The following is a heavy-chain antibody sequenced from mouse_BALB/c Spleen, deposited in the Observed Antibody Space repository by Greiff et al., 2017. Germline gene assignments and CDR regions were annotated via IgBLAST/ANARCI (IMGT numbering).Heavy chain of an antibody. D-gene: IGHD1-1*01. CDR3: ARSYYGSIFAY. Sequence: QVQLKQSGPELVKPGASVKISCKASGYAFSSSWMNWVKQRPGQGLEWIGRIYPGDGDTNYNGKFKGKATLTADKSSSTAYMQLSSLTSVDSAVYFCARSYYGSIFAYWGQGTLVTVSA. CDR2: IYPGDGDT. V-gene: IGHV1-82*01. J-gene: IGHJ3*01. CDR1: GYAFSSSW.